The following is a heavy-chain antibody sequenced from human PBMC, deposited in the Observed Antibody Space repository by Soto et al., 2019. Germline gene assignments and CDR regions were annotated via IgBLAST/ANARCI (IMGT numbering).Heavy chain of an antibody. CDR2: ISTYSGDT. J-gene: IGHJ5*02. CDR3: ARHHGPTTSENWFDP. CDR1: GYTFFTYD. V-gene: IGHV1-18*01. Sequence: QVHLVQSGVEVKTPGASVKVSCQASGYTFFTYDISWVRQAPGQGLEWMGWISTYSGDTKYAQKFQGRVTMTTATSTTTAYLELRSLRYDDTAVYYCARHHGPTTSENWFDPWGQGTLVTVSS. D-gene: IGHD5-12*01.